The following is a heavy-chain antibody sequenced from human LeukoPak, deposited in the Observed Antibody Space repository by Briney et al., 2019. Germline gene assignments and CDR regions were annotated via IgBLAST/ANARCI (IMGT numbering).Heavy chain of an antibody. J-gene: IGHJ3*02. CDR1: GFTFSSYA. V-gene: IGHV3-23*01. CDR2: ISGSGGST. CDR3: ARAYAPNYYDSSGLGLAFDI. Sequence: TGGSLRLSCAASGFTFSSYAMSWVRQAPGKGLEWVSAISGSGGSTYYADSVKGRFTISRDNAKNSLYLQMNSLRAEDTAVYYCARAYAPNYYDSSGLGLAFDIWGQGTMVTVSS. D-gene: IGHD3-22*01.